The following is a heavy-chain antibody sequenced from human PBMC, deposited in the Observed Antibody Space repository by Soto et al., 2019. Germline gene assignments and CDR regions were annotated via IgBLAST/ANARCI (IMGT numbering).Heavy chain of an antibody. CDR1: GYTFTSYG. D-gene: IGHD1-26*01. CDR3: ARDPRVGHAFDI. Sequence: ASVKVSCKASGYTFTSYGISWVRQAPGQGLEWMGWISAYNGNTNYAQKLQGRVTITTDTSTSTAYMELRSLRSDDTAVYYCARDPRVGHAFDIWGQGTMVTVSS. V-gene: IGHV1-18*01. CDR2: ISAYNGNT. J-gene: IGHJ3*02.